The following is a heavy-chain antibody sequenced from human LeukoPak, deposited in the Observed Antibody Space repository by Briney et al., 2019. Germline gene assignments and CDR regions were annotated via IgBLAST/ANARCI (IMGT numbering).Heavy chain of an antibody. CDR2: IYHSGST. D-gene: IGHD3-22*01. Sequence: SETLSLTCAVSGGSISSGGYSWSWIRQPPGKGLEWIGYIYHSGSTYYNPSLKSRVTISVDRSKNQFSLKLSSVTAADTAVYYCARVSHYYDSSGYYPDYWGQGTLVTVPS. CDR1: GGSISSGGYS. CDR3: ARVSHYYDSSGYYPDY. V-gene: IGHV4-30-2*01. J-gene: IGHJ4*02.